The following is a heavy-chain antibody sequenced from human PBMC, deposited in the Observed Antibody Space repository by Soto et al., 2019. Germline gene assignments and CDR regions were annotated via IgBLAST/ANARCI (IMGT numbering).Heavy chain of an antibody. J-gene: IGHJ4*02. CDR2: IYYSGST. V-gene: IGHV4-31*03. Sequence: SETLSLTCTVSGGSISSGGYYWSWIRQHPGKGLEWIGYIYYSGSTYYNPSLKSRVTISVDTSKNQFSLKLSSVTAADTAVYYCARCPETGDYFDYWGQGTLVTVSS. CDR3: ARCPETGDYFDY. CDR1: GGSISSGGYY.